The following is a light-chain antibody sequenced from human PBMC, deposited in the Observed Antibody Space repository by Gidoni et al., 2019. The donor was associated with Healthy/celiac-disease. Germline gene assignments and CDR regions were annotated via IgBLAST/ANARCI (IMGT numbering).Light chain of an antibody. CDR2: GAS. Sequence: EIVLTQSPGTLSLSPGERATLPCRASQSVSSSYLAWSQQKPGQAPRLLIYGASSRATGIPDRFSGSGSGTDFTLTISRLEPEDFAVYYCQQYGSSPGITFGPGTKVDIK. V-gene: IGKV3-20*01. CDR1: QSVSSSY. CDR3: QQYGSSPGIT. J-gene: IGKJ3*01.